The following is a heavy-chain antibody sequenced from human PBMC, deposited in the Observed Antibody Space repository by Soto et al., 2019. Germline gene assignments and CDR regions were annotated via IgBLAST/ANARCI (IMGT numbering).Heavy chain of an antibody. D-gene: IGHD2-15*01. CDR3: AREGHCSGGNCYSRIYFYFYGLDV. Sequence: GASVKVSCKASDYTFTNYGSSWVRQAPGQGLEWMGWISAYNGNTNYAQKLQGRVSMTTDTSTSTAYMELRSLRSDDTAVYYCAREGHCSGGNCYSRIYFYFYGLDVWGQGTTVTVSS. CDR2: ISAYNGNT. V-gene: IGHV1-18*01. J-gene: IGHJ6*02. CDR1: DYTFTNYG.